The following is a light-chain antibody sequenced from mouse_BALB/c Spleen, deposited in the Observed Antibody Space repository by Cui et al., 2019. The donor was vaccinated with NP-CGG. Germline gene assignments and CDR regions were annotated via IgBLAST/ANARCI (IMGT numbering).Light chain of an antibody. Sequence: QAVVTQESALTTSPSETVTITCRSSTGAVTTSNYANWVQEKPDHLFTGLIGGTNNRVPGVPARFSGSLIGDKAALTITGAQTEDEAIYFCALWYSNHWVFGGGTKLTVL. CDR2: GTN. CDR3: ALWYSNHWV. CDR1: TGAVTTSNY. V-gene: IGLV1*01. J-gene: IGLJ1*01.